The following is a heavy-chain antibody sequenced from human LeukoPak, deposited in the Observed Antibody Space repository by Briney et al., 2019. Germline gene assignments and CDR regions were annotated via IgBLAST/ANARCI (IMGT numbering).Heavy chain of an antibody. V-gene: IGHV1-46*01. CDR1: GYTFTSNY. Sequence: ASVKVSCKASGYTFTSNYIHWVRQAPGQGLEWMGMIYPRDGSTSYAQKFQGRVTVTRDTSTSTVHMELSGLRSEDTAVYYCARDAVWGADEWELPDYWGQGTLVTVSS. CDR3: ARDAVWGADEWELPDY. J-gene: IGHJ4*02. D-gene: IGHD1-26*01. CDR2: IYPRDGST.